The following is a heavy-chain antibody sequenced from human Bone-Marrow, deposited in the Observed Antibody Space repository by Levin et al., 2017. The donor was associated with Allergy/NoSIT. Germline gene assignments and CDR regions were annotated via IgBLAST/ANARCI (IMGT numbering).Heavy chain of an antibody. CDR3: ARVIAGGALGDY. CDR1: GFTFSSYS. D-gene: IGHD6-13*01. CDR2: ISSSSSYI. J-gene: IGHJ4*02. Sequence: GESLKISCAASGFTFSSYSMNWVRQAPGKGLEWVSSISSSSSYIYYADSVKGRFTISRDNAKNSLYLQMNSLRAEDTAVYYCARVIAGGALGDYWGQGTLVTVSS. V-gene: IGHV3-21*01.